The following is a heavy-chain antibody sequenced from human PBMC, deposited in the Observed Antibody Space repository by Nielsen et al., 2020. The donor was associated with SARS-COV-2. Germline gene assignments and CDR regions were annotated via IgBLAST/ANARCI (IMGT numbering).Heavy chain of an antibody. J-gene: IGHJ4*02. D-gene: IGHD5-24*01. CDR3: AGRKDGYNRGDY. CDR1: GGSISSSNW. CDR2: IYHSGST. V-gene: IGHV4-4*02. Sequence: SETLSLTCAVSGGSISSSNWWSWVRQPPGKGLEWIGEIYHSGSTNYNPSLKSRVTISVDKSKNQFSLKLSSVTAADTAVYYCAGRKDGYNRGDYWGQGTLVTVSS.